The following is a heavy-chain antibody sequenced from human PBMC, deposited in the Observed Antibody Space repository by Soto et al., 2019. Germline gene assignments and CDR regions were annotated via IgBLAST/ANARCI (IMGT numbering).Heavy chain of an antibody. V-gene: IGHV3-48*02. CDR1: GFTYSNYA. CDR3: TRDFTWSEVY. Sequence: PGGPLRLSCAASGFTYSNYAMNWVRQAPEKGLEWVASISAGSSSIYYADSVKGRFTIPRDNPNKSFILQRNGLRDEATAVYYCTRDFTWSEVYWGQGVQVTVSS. D-gene: IGHD3-3*01. J-gene: IGHJ1*01. CDR2: ISAGSSSI.